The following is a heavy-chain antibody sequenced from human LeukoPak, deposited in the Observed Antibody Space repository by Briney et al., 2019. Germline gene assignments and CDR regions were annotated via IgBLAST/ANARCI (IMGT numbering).Heavy chain of an antibody. V-gene: IGHV4-34*01. CDR2: INHSRST. J-gene: IGHJ4*02. CDR1: GGSFSGYY. Sequence: PSETLSLTCAVYGGSFSGYYWSWIRQPPGKGLEWIGEINHSRSTNYNPSLKSRVTISVDTSKNQFSLKLSSVTAADTAVYYCARGNGDFDYWGQGTLVTVSS. CDR3: ARGNGDFDY.